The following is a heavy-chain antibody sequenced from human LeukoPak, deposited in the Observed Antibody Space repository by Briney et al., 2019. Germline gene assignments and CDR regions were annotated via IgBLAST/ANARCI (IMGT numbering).Heavy chain of an antibody. Sequence: GGSLPLSCAASGFTFSNAWMSWVRQAPGKELEWVGRIKSKTDGGTTDYAAPVKGRFTISRDDSKNTLYLQMNSLKTEDTAVYYCTTEGLYNWNDAREFDYWGQGTLVTVSS. D-gene: IGHD1-1*01. CDR3: TTEGLYNWNDAREFDY. J-gene: IGHJ4*02. CDR1: GFTFSNAW. V-gene: IGHV3-15*01. CDR2: IKSKTDGGTT.